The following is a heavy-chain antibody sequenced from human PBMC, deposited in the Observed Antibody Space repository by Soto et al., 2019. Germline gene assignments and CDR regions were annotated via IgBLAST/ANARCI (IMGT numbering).Heavy chain of an antibody. Sequence: GGSLRLSCAASGFTFSSYAMSWVRQAPGEGLEWVAVIASDGKDKRYADSVKGRFTISRDNSKNTVYLQMNSLRGEDTAVYYCAKDGAIAAADYFFDYWGQGSLVTVSS. D-gene: IGHD6-13*01. J-gene: IGHJ4*02. V-gene: IGHV3-30*18. CDR3: AKDGAIAAADYFFDY. CDR1: GFTFSSYA. CDR2: IASDGKDK.